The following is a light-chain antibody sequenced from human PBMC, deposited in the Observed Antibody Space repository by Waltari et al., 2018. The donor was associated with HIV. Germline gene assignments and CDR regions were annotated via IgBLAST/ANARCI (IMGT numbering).Light chain of an antibody. CDR3: SSYTTSGSVL. Sequence: QSALRQPASVSGSPAQSVSISCTVPPITYNSFSWYQQHPGKAPKLMIFEDTSRPSGVSNRFSGSKSGNTASLTISGLQVEDEADYYCSSYTTSGSVLFGGGTNLTVL. V-gene: IGLV2-14*03. J-gene: IGLJ2*01. CDR1: PITYNS. CDR2: EDT.